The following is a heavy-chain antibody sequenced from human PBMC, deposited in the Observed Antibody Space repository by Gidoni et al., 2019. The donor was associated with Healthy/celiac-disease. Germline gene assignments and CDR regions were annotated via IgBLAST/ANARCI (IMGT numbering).Heavy chain of an antibody. CDR2: IRSKAYGGTT. CDR3: TREDKDASDIVATTPQAY. V-gene: IGHV3-49*03. J-gene: IGHJ4*02. CDR1: GFTFGDYA. Sequence: EVQLVESGGGLVQPGRSLRLSCTASGFTFGDYAMSWFRQAPGKGREWVGFIRSKAYGGTTEYAASVKGRFTISRDDSKSIAYLQMNSLKTEDTAVYYCTREDKDASDIVATTPQAYWGQGTLVTVSS. D-gene: IGHD5-12*01.